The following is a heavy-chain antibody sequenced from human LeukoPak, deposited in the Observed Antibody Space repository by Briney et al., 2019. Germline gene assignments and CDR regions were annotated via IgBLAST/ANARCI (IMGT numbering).Heavy chain of an antibody. D-gene: IGHD3-22*01. CDR2: INAGNGNT. CDR3: ARDSSGYWTYFDY. J-gene: IGHJ4*02. V-gene: IGHV1-3*01. CDR1: GYTFTSYA. Sequence: ASVKVSCKASGYTFTSYAMHWVRQAPGQRLEWMGWINAGNGNTKYSQKFQGRVTITRDTSASTAYMELSSLRSDDTAVYYCARDSSGYWTYFDYWGQGTLVTVSS.